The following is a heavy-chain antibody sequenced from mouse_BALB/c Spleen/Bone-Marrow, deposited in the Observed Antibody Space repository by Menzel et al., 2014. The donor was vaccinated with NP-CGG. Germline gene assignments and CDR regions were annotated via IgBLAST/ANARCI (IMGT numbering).Heavy chain of an antibody. V-gene: IGHV1S132*01. CDR1: GYTFTSYW. CDR3: ARRGYGFLDY. Sequence: QVQLKESGAELVKPGASVKLSCKTSGYTFTSYWIQWVKQRPGQGLGWIGEIFPGTVTPYYNEKFKGKATLTIDPSSSTASMQLSSLTSEDSAVYFCARRGYGFLDYWGQGTTLTVSS. J-gene: IGHJ2*01. CDR2: IFPGTVTP. D-gene: IGHD2-10*02.